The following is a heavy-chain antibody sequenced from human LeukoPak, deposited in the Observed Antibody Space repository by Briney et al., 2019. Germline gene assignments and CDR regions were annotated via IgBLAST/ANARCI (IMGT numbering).Heavy chain of an antibody. Sequence: SETLSLTCTVSGGSISSGGYSWSWIRQHPGKGLEWIGYIYYSGSTYYNPSLKSRVTISVDTSKNQFSLKLSSVTAADTAVYYCARCRDDFYGSGSYFFDYWGQGTLVTVSS. J-gene: IGHJ4*02. CDR2: IYYSGST. D-gene: IGHD3-10*01. CDR1: GGSISSGGYS. V-gene: IGHV4-31*03. CDR3: ARCRDDFYGSGSYFFDY.